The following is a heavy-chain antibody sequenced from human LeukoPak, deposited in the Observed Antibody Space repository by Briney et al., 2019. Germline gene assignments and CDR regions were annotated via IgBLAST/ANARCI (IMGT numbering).Heavy chain of an antibody. J-gene: IGHJ4*02. CDR2: ISGSGGST. D-gene: IGHD6-19*01. Sequence: GGSLRLSCAASGFTFSSYAMSWVRQAPGKGLEWVSAISGSGGSTYYAGSVKGRFTISRDNSKNTLYLQMNSLRAEDTAVYYCAKDGKDLGIAVRFDYWGQGTLVTVSS. CDR1: GFTFSSYA. V-gene: IGHV3-23*01. CDR3: AKDGKDLGIAVRFDY.